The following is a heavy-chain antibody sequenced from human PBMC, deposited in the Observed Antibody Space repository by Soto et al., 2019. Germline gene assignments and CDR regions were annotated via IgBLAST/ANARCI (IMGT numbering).Heavy chain of an antibody. CDR2: INTNTGNP. V-gene: IGHV7-4-1*01. Sequence: ASVKVSCKASGYTLTSYAMNWVRQAPGQGLEWMGWINTNTGNPTYAQGFTGRFVFSLDTSVSTAYLQICSLKAEDTAVYYCAISYDFWSGYYISNWFDPWGQGTLVTVSS. CDR1: GYTLTSYA. D-gene: IGHD3-3*01. CDR3: AISYDFWSGYYISNWFDP. J-gene: IGHJ5*02.